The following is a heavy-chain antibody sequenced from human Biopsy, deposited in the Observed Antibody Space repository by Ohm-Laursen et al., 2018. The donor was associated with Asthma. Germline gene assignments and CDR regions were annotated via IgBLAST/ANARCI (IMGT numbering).Heavy chain of an antibody. CDR3: ARATRTGITDRLDP. J-gene: IGHJ5*02. CDR2: MNPRSGNT. D-gene: IGHD1-1*01. Sequence: SVKVSCKASGYSFARHDINWVRQAPGQGLEWMGWMNPRSGNTGFAQKFQGRLSMARNTSLNTAYMEVRSLKPDDTAVYYCARATRTGITDRLDPWGQGTLVSV. V-gene: IGHV1-8*01. CDR1: GYSFARHD.